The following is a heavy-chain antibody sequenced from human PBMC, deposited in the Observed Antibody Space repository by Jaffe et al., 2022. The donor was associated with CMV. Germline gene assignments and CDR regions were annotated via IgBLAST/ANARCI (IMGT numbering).Heavy chain of an antibody. CDR3: AKDGGWRGWLQLRGIYYGMDV. V-gene: IGHV3-43*01. CDR1: GFTFDDYT. J-gene: IGHJ6*02. Sequence: EVQLVESGGVVVQPGGSLRLSCAASGFTFDDYTMHWVRQAPGKGLEWVSLISWDGGSTYYADSVKGRFTISRDNSKNSLYLQMNSLRTEDTALYYCAKDGGWRGWLQLRGIYYGMDVWGQGTTVTVSS. D-gene: IGHD5-12*01. CDR2: ISWDGGST.